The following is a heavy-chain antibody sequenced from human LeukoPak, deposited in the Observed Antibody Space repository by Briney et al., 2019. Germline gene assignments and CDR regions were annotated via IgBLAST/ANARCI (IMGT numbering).Heavy chain of an antibody. CDR2: ISGSGGST. J-gene: IGHJ3*02. CDR3: AKVSRTAMVNPEDAFDI. Sequence: GGSLRLSCAASGFTFSSYAMSWVRQAPGKGLEWVSAISGSGGSTYYADSVKGRFTISRDNSKNTLYLQMKSLRAEDTAVYYCAKVSRTAMVNPEDAFDIWGQGTMVTVSS. D-gene: IGHD5-18*01. CDR1: GFTFSSYA. V-gene: IGHV3-23*01.